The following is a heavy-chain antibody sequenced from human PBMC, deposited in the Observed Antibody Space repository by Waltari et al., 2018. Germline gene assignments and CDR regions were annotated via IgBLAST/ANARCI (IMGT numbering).Heavy chain of an antibody. CDR2: IRSKDRGEVT. D-gene: IGHD7-27*01. V-gene: IGHV3-15*02. Sequence: EVEMVESGGASVKPGESLRLSCVASGFTFPPAWLTWVRQVPGRGLAWIVRIRSKDRGEVTHIAATVKGRFSISRDDSRNTVSLQMNNLKAEDTGIYYCTTLDAPWGGWGQGTLVTVSS. CDR3: TTLDAPWGG. CDR1: GFTFPPAW. J-gene: IGHJ4*02.